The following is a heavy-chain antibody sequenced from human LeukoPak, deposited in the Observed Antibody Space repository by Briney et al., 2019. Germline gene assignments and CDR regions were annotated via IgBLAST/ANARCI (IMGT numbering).Heavy chain of an antibody. Sequence: GRSLRLSCAASGFTFSSYAMHWVRQAPGKGLEWVAVISYDGSNKYYAYSVKGRFTISRDNSKNTLYLQMNSLRAEDTAVYYCAGNRWLQRYYFDYWGQGTLVTVSS. CDR3: AGNRWLQRYYFDY. D-gene: IGHD5-24*01. CDR1: GFTFSSYA. V-gene: IGHV3-30-3*01. CDR2: ISYDGSNK. J-gene: IGHJ4*02.